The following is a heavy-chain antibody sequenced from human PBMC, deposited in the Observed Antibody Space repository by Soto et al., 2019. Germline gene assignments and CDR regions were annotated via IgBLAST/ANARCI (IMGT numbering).Heavy chain of an antibody. V-gene: IGHV3-21*01. CDR2: ISSSSSYI. J-gene: IGHJ4*02. Sequence: VGSLRLSCAASGFTFSSYSMNWVRQAPGKGLEWVSSISSSSSYIYYADSVKGRFTISRDNAKNSLYLQMNSLRAEDTAVYYCARSGWGSGSYYNDLDYWGQGTLVTVSS. CDR1: GFTFSSYS. D-gene: IGHD3-10*01. CDR3: ARSGWGSGSYYNDLDY.